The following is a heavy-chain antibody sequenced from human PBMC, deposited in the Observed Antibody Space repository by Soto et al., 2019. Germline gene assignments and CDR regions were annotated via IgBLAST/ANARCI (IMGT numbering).Heavy chain of an antibody. J-gene: IGHJ4*02. CDR1: GFTFSDYY. CDR2: ISSSGSPI. D-gene: IGHD3-22*01. V-gene: IGHV3-11*01. Sequence: QVQLVESGGGLVKPGGSLRLSCSASGFTFSDYYMSWIRQAPGKGLEWVSYISSSGSPIYYADSVKGRFTISRDNAKNSLYLQMNSLRAEDTAVYYCARDGYYDNSGYYYGKFNWAQGTLVTVSS. CDR3: ARDGYYDNSGYYYGKFN.